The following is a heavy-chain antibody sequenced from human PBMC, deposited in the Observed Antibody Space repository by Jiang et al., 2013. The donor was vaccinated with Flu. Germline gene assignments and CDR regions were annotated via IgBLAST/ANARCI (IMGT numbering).Heavy chain of an antibody. V-gene: IGHV4-39*01. CDR3: ARLNYCDY. CDR1: GVSISRTTYY. Sequence: KPSETLSLTCAVSGVSISRTTYYWGWIRQPPGKGLEWIGNIYYTGTTSYNPSLRSRVTMSIDTSKNQFSLKLTSVTAADTAIYYCARLNYCDYWGQGTLVTVSS. CDR2: IYYTGTT. J-gene: IGHJ4*02.